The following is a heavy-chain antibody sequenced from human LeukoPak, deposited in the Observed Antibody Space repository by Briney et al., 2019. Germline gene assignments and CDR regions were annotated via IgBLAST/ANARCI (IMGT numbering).Heavy chain of an antibody. D-gene: IGHD3-10*01. CDR1: GYTFPSYY. Sequence: ASVKVSCKASGYTFPSYYMHWVRQAPGQGLEWMGIINPSGGSTSYAQKFQGRVTMTRDTSTSTVYMELSSLRSEDTAVYYCAREGDGSWSYYEYYFDYWGQGTLVTVSS. V-gene: IGHV1-46*01. CDR2: INPSGGST. J-gene: IGHJ4*02. CDR3: AREGDGSWSYYEYYFDY.